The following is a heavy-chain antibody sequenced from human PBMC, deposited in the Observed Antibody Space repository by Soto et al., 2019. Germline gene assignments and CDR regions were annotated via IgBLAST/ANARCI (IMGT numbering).Heavy chain of an antibody. Sequence: PSETLSLTCTVSGGSISSSSYYWGWIRQPPGKGLEWIGYIYYSGSTNYNPSLKSRVTISVDTSKNQFSLKLSSVTAADTAVYYCARRWGSGFDYWGQGTLVTVSS. CDR3: ARRWGSGFDY. J-gene: IGHJ4*02. CDR2: IYYSGST. V-gene: IGHV4-61*05. D-gene: IGHD3-10*01. CDR1: GGSISSSSYY.